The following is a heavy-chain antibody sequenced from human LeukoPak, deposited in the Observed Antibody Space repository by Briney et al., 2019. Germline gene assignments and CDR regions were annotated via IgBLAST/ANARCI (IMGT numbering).Heavy chain of an antibody. CDR3: ARDTALAGRGGYFES. CDR2: IYYSGST. CDR1: GGSISSYY. Sequence: SETLSLTCTVSGGSISSYYWSWIRQPPGKGLEWIGYIYYSGSTNYNPSLKSRVTISVDTSKNQFSLKLSSVTAADTAVYYCARDTALAGRGGYFESWGQGTLVTVSS. D-gene: IGHD6-19*01. J-gene: IGHJ4*02. V-gene: IGHV4-59*01.